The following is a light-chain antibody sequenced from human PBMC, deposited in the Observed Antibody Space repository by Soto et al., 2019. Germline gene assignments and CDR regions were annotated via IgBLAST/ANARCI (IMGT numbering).Light chain of an antibody. V-gene: IGKV3-11*01. CDR1: QSVSTY. Sequence: EIVLTQSPATLSVSPGERVTLSCRASQSVSTYLAWHQQKPGQAPRLLIYDASNRATGIPARFSGSGSGTDFTLTISSLEPEDFAVYYCQQRSNWPPALTFGGGTKVEIK. CDR3: QQRSNWPPALT. CDR2: DAS. J-gene: IGKJ4*01.